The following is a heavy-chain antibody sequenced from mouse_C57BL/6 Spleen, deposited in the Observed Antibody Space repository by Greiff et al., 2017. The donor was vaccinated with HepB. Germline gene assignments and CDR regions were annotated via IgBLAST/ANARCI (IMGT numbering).Heavy chain of an antibody. Sequence: LQESGAELVKPGASVKLSCKASGYTFTEYTIHWVKQRSGQGLEWIGWFYPGSGSIKYNEKFKDEATLTADKSSSTVYIELSRLTSEDSAVYFCARHEVSYYYGSSYYFDYWGQGTTLTVSS. D-gene: IGHD1-1*01. CDR1: GYTFTEYT. J-gene: IGHJ2*01. V-gene: IGHV1-62-2*01. CDR2: FYPGSGSI. CDR3: ARHEVSYYYGSSYYFDY.